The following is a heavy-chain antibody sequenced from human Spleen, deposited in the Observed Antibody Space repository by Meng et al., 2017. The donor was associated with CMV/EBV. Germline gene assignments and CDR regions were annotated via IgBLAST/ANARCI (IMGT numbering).Heavy chain of an antibody. CDR2: INPDSGGT. D-gene: IGHD3-3*01. J-gene: IGHJ2*01. V-gene: IGHV1-2*02. CDR1: GYTFTGYY. Sequence: KASGYTFTGYYIHWVRQAPGQGLEWMGWINPDSGGTNYAQKFQGGVTMTRDTSISTAYMELSRLRSDDTAVYYCARTYDLKGWYVDLWGRGTLVTVSS. CDR3: ARTYDLKGWYVDL.